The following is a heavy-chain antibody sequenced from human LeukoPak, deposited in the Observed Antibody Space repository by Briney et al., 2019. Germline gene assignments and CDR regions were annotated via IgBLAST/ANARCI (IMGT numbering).Heavy chain of an antibody. D-gene: IGHD3-3*01. CDR1: GSIVNSNY. J-gene: IGHJ4*02. Sequence: GGSLRLSCAASGSIVNSNYMTWVRQAPGKGLEWVSVIYSDGSTYYRDSVKGRFTISRDKSKNTLYLQMNSLRAEDTAVYYCARIKSGIDYWGQGTLVTVSS. V-gene: IGHV3-53*01. CDR2: IYSDGST. CDR3: ARIKSGIDY.